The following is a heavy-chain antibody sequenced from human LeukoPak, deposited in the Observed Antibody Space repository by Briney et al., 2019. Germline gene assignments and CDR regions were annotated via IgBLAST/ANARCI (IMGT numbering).Heavy chain of an antibody. Sequence: ASVKVSCKASGYAFTNYYMHWVRQATGQGLEWMGWMNPNSGNTGYAQKFQGRVTMTRNTSISTAYMELSSLRSEDTAVYYCARGDSSGWYSYYYYGMDVWGQGTTVTVSS. CDR2: MNPNSGNT. CDR1: GYAFTNYY. D-gene: IGHD6-19*01. J-gene: IGHJ6*02. CDR3: ARGDSSGWYSYYYYGMDV. V-gene: IGHV1-8*02.